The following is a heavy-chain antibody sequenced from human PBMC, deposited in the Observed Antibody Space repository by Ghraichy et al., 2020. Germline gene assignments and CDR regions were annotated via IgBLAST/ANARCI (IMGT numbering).Heavy chain of an antibody. Sequence: GGSLRLSCAASGFTFSSYGMHWVRQAPGKGLEWVAFIRYDGSNKYYADSVKGRFTISRDNSKNTLYLQMNSLRAEDTAVYYCAKGTEWLVSLQGFHDYWGQGTLVTVSS. CDR3: AKGTEWLVSLQGFHDY. CDR1: GFTFSSYG. J-gene: IGHJ4*02. D-gene: IGHD6-19*01. CDR2: IRYDGSNK. V-gene: IGHV3-30*02.